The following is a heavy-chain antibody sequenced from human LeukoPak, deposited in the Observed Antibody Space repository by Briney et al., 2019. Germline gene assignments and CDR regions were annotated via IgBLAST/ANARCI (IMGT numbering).Heavy chain of an antibody. CDR2: IYYSGST. CDR1: GASISSYY. J-gene: IGHJ4*02. Sequence: SETLSLTRTVSGASISSYYWSWIRQPPGKGLEWIGYIYYSGSTNYNPSLKSRVTISVDTSKNQFSLKLSSVIGADTAVYYCARHSTFDYWGQGTLVTVSS. CDR3: ARHSTFDY. V-gene: IGHV4-59*08.